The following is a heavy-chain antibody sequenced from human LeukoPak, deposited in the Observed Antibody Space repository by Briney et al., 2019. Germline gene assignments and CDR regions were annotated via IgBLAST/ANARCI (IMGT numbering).Heavy chain of an antibody. V-gene: IGHV1-18*01. CDR2: ISAYNGNT. CDR1: GGTFSSYA. Sequence: GASVKVSCKASGGTFSSYAISWVRQAPGQGLEWMGWISAYNGNTNYAQKLQGRVTMTTDTSTSTAYMELRSLRSDDTAVYYCARSVYSSSTGAFDIWGQGTMVTVSS. J-gene: IGHJ3*02. D-gene: IGHD6-6*01. CDR3: ARSVYSSSTGAFDI.